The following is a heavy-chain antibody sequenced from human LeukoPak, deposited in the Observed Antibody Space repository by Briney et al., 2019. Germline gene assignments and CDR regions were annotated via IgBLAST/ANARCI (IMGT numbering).Heavy chain of an antibody. J-gene: IGHJ4*02. CDR2: FDPENGEI. Sequence: ASVKVSCKVSGYTLTELSRHWVRQAPGKGLEWMGGFDPENGEIIYAQKFQGRVTMTEDRSGDTAYMQLSSLRSEDTAVYYCSTDAGYCNSTTCSYYFDYWGQGTLVTVSS. V-gene: IGHV1-24*01. CDR3: STDAGYCNSTTCSYYFDY. D-gene: IGHD2/OR15-2a*01. CDR1: GYTLTELS.